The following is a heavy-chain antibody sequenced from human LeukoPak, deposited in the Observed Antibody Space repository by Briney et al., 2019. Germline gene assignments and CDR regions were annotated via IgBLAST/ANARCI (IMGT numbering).Heavy chain of an antibody. Sequence: PGGSLRLSCAASGFTFSSYGMHWVRQAPGKGLEWVAVIWYDGSNKYYADSVKGRFTISRGNSKNTLYLQMNSLRAEDTAVYYCARFTALDYGMDVWGQGTTVTVSS. D-gene: IGHD3-3*02. V-gene: IGHV3-33*01. CDR1: GFTFSSYG. J-gene: IGHJ6*02. CDR3: ARFTALDYGMDV. CDR2: IWYDGSNK.